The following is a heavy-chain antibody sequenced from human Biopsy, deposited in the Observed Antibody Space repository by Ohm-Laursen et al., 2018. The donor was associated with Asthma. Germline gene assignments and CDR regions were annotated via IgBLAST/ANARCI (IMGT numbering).Heavy chain of an antibody. Sequence: SLRLSCTASGFSFSSYGMHWVRQTPGKGLEWVAVISFDGTNKYYADSVKGRFTTSRDNSKNTLDLQMNSLSAEDTAVYYCAKELFPGWELRRGPDSWGQGTLVTVSS. CDR2: ISFDGTNK. CDR3: AKELFPGWELRRGPDS. J-gene: IGHJ4*02. D-gene: IGHD1-26*01. V-gene: IGHV3-30*18. CDR1: GFSFSSYG.